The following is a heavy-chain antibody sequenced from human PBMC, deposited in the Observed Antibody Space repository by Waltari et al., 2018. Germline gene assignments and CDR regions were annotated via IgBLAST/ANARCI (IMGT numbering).Heavy chain of an antibody. CDR3: ARKETGQLVVDY. J-gene: IGHJ4*02. D-gene: IGHD6-6*01. V-gene: IGHV4-39*07. CDR2: IYYSGAT. CDR1: GGSISSSSYY. Sequence: QLQLQESGPGLVKPSETLSLTCTVSGGSISSSSYYWGWIRQPPGKGLEWIGSIYYSGATDYNPSLKSRVTRSVDTSKNQFSLKLSSVTAADTAVYYCARKETGQLVVDYWGQGTLVTVSS.